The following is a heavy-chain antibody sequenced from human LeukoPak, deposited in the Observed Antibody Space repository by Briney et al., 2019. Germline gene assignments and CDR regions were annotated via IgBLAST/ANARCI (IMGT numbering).Heavy chain of an antibody. CDR3: ARQDWELLDY. J-gene: IGHJ4*02. CDR2: IYYSGST. CDR1: GGSISSYY. Sequence: PSETLSLTCTVSGGSISSYYWSWIRQPPGKGLEWIGYIYYSGSTNYNPSLKSRVTISVDTSKNQFSLKLSSVTAADTAVYYCARQDWELLDYWGQGTLVTVSS. D-gene: IGHD1-26*01. V-gene: IGHV4-59*01.